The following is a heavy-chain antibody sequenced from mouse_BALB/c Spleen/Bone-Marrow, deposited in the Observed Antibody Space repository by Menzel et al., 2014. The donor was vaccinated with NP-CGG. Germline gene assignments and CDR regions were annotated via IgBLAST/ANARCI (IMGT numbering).Heavy chain of an antibody. CDR3: AREGIYDGYWDYAMDY. D-gene: IGHD2-3*01. Sequence: ESGPGLVKPSQSLSLTCSVTGYSITSGYYWNWIRQFPGNKLEWMGYISYDGSNNYNPSLKNRISITRDTSKNQFFLKLNSVTTGDTATYYCAREGIYDGYWDYAMDYWGQGASVTVSS. CDR2: ISYDGSN. V-gene: IGHV3-6*02. CDR1: GYSITSGYY. J-gene: IGHJ4*01.